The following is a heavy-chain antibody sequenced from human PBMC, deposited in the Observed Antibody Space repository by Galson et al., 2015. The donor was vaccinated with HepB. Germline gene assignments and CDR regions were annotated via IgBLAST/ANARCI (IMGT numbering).Heavy chain of an antibody. J-gene: IGHJ4*02. V-gene: IGHV1-46*01. CDR3: ARYSSTMAFDY. D-gene: IGHD2-2*01. CDR2: INPSGDSA. Sequence: SVKVSCKASGNTFTSYYMFWVRQAPGQGLEWMGLINPSGDSATYSQKFQGTVTMTRDTSTSTVYMELSSLRSEDTAVYYCARYSSTMAFDYWGQGTLVTASS. CDR1: GNTFTSYY.